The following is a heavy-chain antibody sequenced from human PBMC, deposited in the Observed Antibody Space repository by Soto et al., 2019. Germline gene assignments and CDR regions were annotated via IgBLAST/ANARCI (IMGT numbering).Heavy chain of an antibody. CDR1: GFTFTNYA. D-gene: IGHD1-26*01. J-gene: IGHJ5*02. Sequence: PGGSLRLSCAASGFTFTNYAMTWVRQTPGKGLEWVSGISASGGLKYYADSVRGRFTVSRDNSKNILYLQMDNLRDEDTALYYCAREVGAPSGWLDHRCPGTYLTVSS. CDR2: ISASGGLK. V-gene: IGHV3-23*01. CDR3: AREVGAPSGWLDH.